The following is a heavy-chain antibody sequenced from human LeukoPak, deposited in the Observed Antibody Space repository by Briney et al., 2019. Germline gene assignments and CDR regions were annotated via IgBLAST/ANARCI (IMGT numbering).Heavy chain of an antibody. V-gene: IGHV4-39*07. Sequence: SETLSLTCSVSGGSVASGIYHWGWIRQSPGKGLEWIGSVYFDGGTHYNPSLQSRVTISIDTSKNQFSLRLSSVTAADTALYYCARDHYYDGRGRFDPWGQGTLVTVSS. CDR2: VYFDGGT. CDR3: ARDHYYDGRGRFDP. D-gene: IGHD3-16*01. J-gene: IGHJ5*02. CDR1: GGSVASGIYH.